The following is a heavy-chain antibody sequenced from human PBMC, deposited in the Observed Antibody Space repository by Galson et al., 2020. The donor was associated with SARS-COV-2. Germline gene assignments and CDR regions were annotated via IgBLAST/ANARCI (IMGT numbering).Heavy chain of an antibody. V-gene: IGHV4-38-2*01. J-gene: IGHJ5*02. D-gene: IGHD6-13*01. CDR1: GYSISSGYY. CDR3: ARRLSRGKQLVHLGFDP. CDR2: IYHSGST. Sequence: SQTLSLTCAVSGYSISSGYYWGWIRQPPGKGLEWIGSIYHSGSTYYNPSLKSRVTISVDTSKNQFSLKLSSVTAADTAVYYCARRLSRGKQLVHLGFDPWGQGTLVTVSS.